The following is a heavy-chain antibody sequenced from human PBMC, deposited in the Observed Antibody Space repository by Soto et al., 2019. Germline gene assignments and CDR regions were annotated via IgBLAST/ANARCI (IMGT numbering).Heavy chain of an antibody. V-gene: IGHV4-31*03. CDR1: GGSISSDDFF. J-gene: IGHJ6*02. CDR2: IYHSGTT. CDR3: ARDEDHGSGLSGGMDV. Sequence: QVQLQESGPGLVKPSETLSLSCNVSGGSISSDDFFWSWVRQHPARGLEWIGYIYHSGTTYYNPSSQSRITISVDTSKNQFSLKLRSVTAADTAVYFCARDEDHGSGLSGGMDVWGQGTAVTVS. D-gene: IGHD3-10*01.